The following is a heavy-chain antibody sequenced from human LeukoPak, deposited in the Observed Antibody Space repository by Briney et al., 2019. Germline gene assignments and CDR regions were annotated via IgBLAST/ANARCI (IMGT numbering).Heavy chain of an antibody. Sequence: GGSLRLSCAASGFTFSSYAMSWVRQAPGKGLEWVSAISGSGGSAYYADSVKGRFTISRDNSKNTLYLQMNSLRAEDTAVYYCAKPHNWNDDGGYDAFDIWGQGTMVTVSS. CDR1: GFTFSSYA. CDR2: ISGSGGSA. V-gene: IGHV3-23*01. CDR3: AKPHNWNDDGGYDAFDI. J-gene: IGHJ3*02. D-gene: IGHD1-20*01.